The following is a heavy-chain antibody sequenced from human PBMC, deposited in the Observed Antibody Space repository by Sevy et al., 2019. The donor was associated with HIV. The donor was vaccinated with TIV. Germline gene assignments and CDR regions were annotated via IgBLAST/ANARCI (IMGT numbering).Heavy chain of an antibody. CDR1: GFTFDDYA. J-gene: IGHJ4*02. CDR2: ITRNSYEAYGGKT. V-gene: IGHV3-49*03. D-gene: IGHD5-12*01. Sequence: GGSLRLSCTTSGFTFDDYAMSWFRQAPGKGLEWVSFITRNSYEAYGGKTDYAASVKGRFIISRDDSKSIVYLQMNNLKTEDTAVYYCARGLATADTPEYYFDSWGQGTLVTVSS. CDR3: ARGLATADTPEYYFDS.